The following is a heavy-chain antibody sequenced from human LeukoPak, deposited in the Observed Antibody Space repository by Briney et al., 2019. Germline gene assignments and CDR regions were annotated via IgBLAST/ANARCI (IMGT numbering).Heavy chain of an antibody. CDR3: ARAPAFLLWFGELLGAFDI. Sequence: SVKVSRKASGGTFSSYAISWVRQAPGQGLEWMGRIIPIFGTANYAQKFQGRVTITADESTSTAYMELSSLRSEDTAVYYCARAPAFLLWFGELLGAFDIWGQGTMVTVSS. V-gene: IGHV1-69*13. CDR1: GGTFSSYA. J-gene: IGHJ3*02. CDR2: IIPIFGTA. D-gene: IGHD3-10*01.